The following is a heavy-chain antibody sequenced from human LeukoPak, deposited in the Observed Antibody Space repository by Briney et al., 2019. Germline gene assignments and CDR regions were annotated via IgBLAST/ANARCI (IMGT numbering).Heavy chain of an antibody. V-gene: IGHV3-33*06. J-gene: IGHJ4*02. CDR1: GFTFSSHG. CDR3: AKDGLYYDFWSGSAGSFDY. CDR2: IWYDGSNK. Sequence: GGSLRLSCAASGFTFSSHGMHWVRQAPGKGLEWVAVIWYDGSNKYYADSVKGRFTISRDNSKNTLYLQMNSLRAEDTAVYYCAKDGLYYDFWSGSAGSFDYWGQGTLVIVSS. D-gene: IGHD3-3*01.